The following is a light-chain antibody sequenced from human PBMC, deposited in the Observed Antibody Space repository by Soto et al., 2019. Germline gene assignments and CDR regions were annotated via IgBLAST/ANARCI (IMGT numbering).Light chain of an antibody. V-gene: IGKV1-5*03. Sequence: DIQMTKSPSTLSASVGDRVTITCRASQSISSWLAWYQQKPGKAPKLLIYKASSLESGVPSRFSCSGSGTELTLTISSLHPDDFATYDCQQYNSYYTFGQGTKLEIK. CDR3: QQYNSYYT. CDR1: QSISSW. CDR2: KAS. J-gene: IGKJ2*01.